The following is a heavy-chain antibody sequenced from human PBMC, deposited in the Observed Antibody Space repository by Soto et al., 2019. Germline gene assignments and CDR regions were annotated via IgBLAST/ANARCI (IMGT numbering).Heavy chain of an antibody. CDR2: IYHSGST. Sequence: PSETLSLTCAVSGGSISSSNWWSWVRQPPGKGLEWIGEIYHSGSTNYSPSLKSRVTISVDKSKNQFSLKLSSVTAADTAVYYCARDDVAAAGTGVGYWGQGTLVTVSS. J-gene: IGHJ4*02. CDR3: ARDDVAAAGTGVGY. CDR1: GGSISSSNW. V-gene: IGHV4-4*02. D-gene: IGHD6-13*01.